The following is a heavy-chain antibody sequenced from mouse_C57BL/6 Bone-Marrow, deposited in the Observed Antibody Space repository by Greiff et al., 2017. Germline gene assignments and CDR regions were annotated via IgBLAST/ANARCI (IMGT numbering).Heavy chain of an antibody. J-gene: IGHJ1*03. Sequence: QVQLQQPGAELVRPGTSVKLSCKASGYTFTSYWMHWVKQRPGQGLEWIGVIDPSDSYTNYNQKFKGKATLTVDTSSSTAYMQLSSLTSEDSAVYYCASPLYYGSSYWYFDVWGTGTTVTVSS. CDR3: ASPLYYGSSYWYFDV. CDR1: GYTFTSYW. D-gene: IGHD1-1*01. V-gene: IGHV1-59*01. CDR2: IDPSDSYT.